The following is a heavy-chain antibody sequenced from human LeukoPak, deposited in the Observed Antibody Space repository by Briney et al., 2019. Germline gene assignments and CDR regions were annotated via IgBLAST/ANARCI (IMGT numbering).Heavy chain of an antibody. CDR3: ARARGFLEGTFDY. D-gene: IGHD3-3*01. Sequence: PGGSLRLSCAASGFTFSSYSMNWVRQAPGKGLEWVSYISSSSSTIYYADSVKGRSTISRDNAKNSLYLQMNSLRAEDTAVYYCARARGFLEGTFDYWGQGTLVTVSS. V-gene: IGHV3-48*04. CDR2: ISSSSSTI. CDR1: GFTFSSYS. J-gene: IGHJ4*02.